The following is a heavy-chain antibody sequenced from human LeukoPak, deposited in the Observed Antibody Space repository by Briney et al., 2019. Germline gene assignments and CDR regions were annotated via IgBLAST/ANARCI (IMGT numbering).Heavy chain of an antibody. V-gene: IGHV3-7*02. CDR1: GFTFSSDW. CDR2: IKQDGSEK. Sequence: GGALRLSCAASGFTFSSDWMSWVRQAPGKGLEWVANIKQDGSEKYYVDSVKGRFTISRDNAKNSLYLQMNSLRAEDTAVYYCARWGYCSGGSCYLMPYYYYGMDVWGQGTTVTVSS. CDR3: ARWGYCSGGSCYLMPYYYYGMDV. J-gene: IGHJ6*02. D-gene: IGHD2-15*01.